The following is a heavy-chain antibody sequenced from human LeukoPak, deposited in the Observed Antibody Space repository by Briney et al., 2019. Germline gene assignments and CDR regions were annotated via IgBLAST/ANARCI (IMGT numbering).Heavy chain of an antibody. CDR3: AREGLYSGSPMGDY. D-gene: IGHD1-26*01. J-gene: IGHJ4*02. V-gene: IGHV1-18*01. Sequence: ASVKVSCKASGYTFTSYVITWVRQAPGQGREWVGWISAYTWNPKYAQKIQGRVTLTTDTSTSTAYMELRSLRSDDTAVYYCAREGLYSGSPMGDYWGRGTLVTVSS. CDR1: GYTFTSYV. CDR2: ISAYTWNP.